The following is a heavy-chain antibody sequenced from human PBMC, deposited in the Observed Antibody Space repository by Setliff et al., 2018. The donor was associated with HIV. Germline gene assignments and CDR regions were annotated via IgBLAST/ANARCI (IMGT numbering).Heavy chain of an antibody. Sequence: SETLSLTCAVYGGSLSGYSWTWIRQPPGKGLEWIGDINHSGSTNYNPSLKSRVTISVDTSKNQFSLKLSSVTAADTAVYYCARAAGTFNWFDPWGQGTLVTVSS. CDR2: INHSGST. CDR3: ARAAGTFNWFDP. J-gene: IGHJ5*02. V-gene: IGHV4-34*01. D-gene: IGHD1-1*01. CDR1: GGSLSGYS.